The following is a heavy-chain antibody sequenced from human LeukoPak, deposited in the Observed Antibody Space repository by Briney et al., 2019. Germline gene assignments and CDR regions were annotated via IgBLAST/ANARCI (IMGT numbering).Heavy chain of an antibody. V-gene: IGHV5-51*01. J-gene: IGHJ4*02. CDR3: ARPKGVDTAMVTGSYYFDY. D-gene: IGHD5-18*01. CDR1: GYSFTSYW. CDR2: IYPGDSDT. Sequence: GESLKISCKGSGYSFTSYWIGWARQMPGKGLEWMGIIYPGDSDTRYSPSFQGQVTISADKSISTAYLQWSSLKASDTAMYYCARPKGVDTAMVTGSYYFDYWGQGTLVTVSS.